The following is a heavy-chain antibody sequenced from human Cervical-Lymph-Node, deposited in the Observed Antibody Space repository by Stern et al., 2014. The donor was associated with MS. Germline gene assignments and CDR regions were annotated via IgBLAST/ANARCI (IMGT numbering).Heavy chain of an antibody. D-gene: IGHD3-22*01. V-gene: IGHV3-21*06. J-gene: IGHJ1*01. CDR3: ARDSITYYYDSSAHDGLQH. CDR1: GFSFSSYS. CDR2: ISRSSSYI. Sequence: VQLVESGGGLVKPGGSLRLSCAASGFSFSSYSMNWVRQAPGKGPGWVSSISRSSSYIYNADSVKGRFTISRDNAKNSLYLQMNSLRVEDTAVYYCARDSITYYYDSSAHDGLQHWGQGTLVIVSS.